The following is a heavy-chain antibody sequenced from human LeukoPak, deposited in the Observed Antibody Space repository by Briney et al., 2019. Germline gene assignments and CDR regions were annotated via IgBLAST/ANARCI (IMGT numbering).Heavy chain of an antibody. D-gene: IGHD3-3*01. CDR1: GASISTSGYY. J-gene: IGHJ4*02. V-gene: IGHV4-31*03. Sequence: SQTLSLTCSVSGASISTSGYYWSWNRQHPGKGLEWIGYIYYIGSTYYNPSLESRVTISVDTSTDQFSLMVASVTAADTAVYYCARVRDDFFFDFWGQGTLVTVSS. CDR2: IYYIGST. CDR3: ARVRDDFFFDF.